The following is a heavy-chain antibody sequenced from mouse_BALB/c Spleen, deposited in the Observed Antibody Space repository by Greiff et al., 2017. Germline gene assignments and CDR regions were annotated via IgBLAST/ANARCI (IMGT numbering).Heavy chain of an antibody. D-gene: IGHD1-2*01. Sequence: EVQRVESGGGLVQPGGSLRLSCATSGFTFTDYYMSWVRQPPGKALEWLGFIRNKANGYTTEYSASVKGRFTISRDNSQSILYLQMNTLRAEDSATYYCARSTATGYFDVWGAGTTVTVSS. J-gene: IGHJ1*01. CDR2: IRNKANGYTT. V-gene: IGHV7-3*02. CDR3: ARSTATGYFDV. CDR1: GFTFTDYY.